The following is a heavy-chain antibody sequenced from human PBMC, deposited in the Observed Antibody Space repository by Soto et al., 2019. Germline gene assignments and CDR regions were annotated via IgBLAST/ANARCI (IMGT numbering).Heavy chain of an antibody. V-gene: IGHV4-31*03. J-gene: IGHJ3*02. CDR3: ARQNYYDSSGYQTFDI. D-gene: IGHD3-22*01. CDR1: GGSISSGGYY. Sequence: TLSLTCTVSGGSISSGGYYWSWIRQHPGKGLEWIGYIYYSGSTYYNPSLKSRVTISVDTSKNQFSLKLSSVTAADTAVYYCARQNYYDSSGYQTFDIWGQGTMVTVSS. CDR2: IYYSGST.